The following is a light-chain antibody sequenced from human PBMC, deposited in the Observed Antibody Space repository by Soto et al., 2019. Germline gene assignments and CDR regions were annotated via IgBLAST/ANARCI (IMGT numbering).Light chain of an antibody. Sequence: DIQMTQSPSSLSASVGDRVTITCQASQDISNYLNWYQQKPGKAPKLLIYDASNLETGVPSRFSGTGSGTEFTLTISSLQPDDFATYYCQQYYRSSITFGQGTRWRL. CDR1: QDISNY. V-gene: IGKV1-33*01. CDR2: DAS. CDR3: QQYYRSSIT. J-gene: IGKJ5*01.